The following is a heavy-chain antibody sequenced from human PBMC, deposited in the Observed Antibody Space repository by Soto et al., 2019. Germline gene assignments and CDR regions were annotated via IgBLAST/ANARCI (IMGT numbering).Heavy chain of an antibody. Sequence: GGSRRRSWAASELSFSDYAMSWVRQAPGKGLEWVSVISESGGSTHYADSVRGRFTVSRDNSKNSLSLRMNSLRDEDTAVYFCAKRSPYSSGWYSPIFDYWGQGALVTVSS. V-gene: IGHV3-23*01. CDR3: AKRSPYSSGWYSPIFDY. D-gene: IGHD6-13*01. CDR1: ELSFSDYA. J-gene: IGHJ4*02. CDR2: ISESGGST.